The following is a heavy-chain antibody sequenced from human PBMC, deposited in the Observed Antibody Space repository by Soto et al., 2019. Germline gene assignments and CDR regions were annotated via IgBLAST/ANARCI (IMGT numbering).Heavy chain of an antibody. D-gene: IGHD1-20*01. Sequence: ASVKVSCKASGYTFTSYGISWVRQAPGQGLEWMGWISSNNGNTNYAQKLQGRVTITTDKSTSTAYMELRSLRSEDTAVYYCARDYNWRFDYWGQGTLVTVSS. CDR2: ISSNNGNT. CDR1: GYTFTSYG. CDR3: ARDYNWRFDY. J-gene: IGHJ4*02. V-gene: IGHV1-18*01.